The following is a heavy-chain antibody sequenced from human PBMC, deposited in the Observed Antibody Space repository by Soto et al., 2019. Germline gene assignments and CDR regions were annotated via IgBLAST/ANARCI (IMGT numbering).Heavy chain of an antibody. D-gene: IGHD3-3*02. CDR2: MRANSGDT. Sequence: QVQLVQPGAEVRKPGASVKVSCKASGDTFTNFDFNWVRQPTGRGLEWIGWMRANSGDTGHAQKFQGRVSMTRDTSMSTAYMELSSLRAEDTAVYYCARYIYGQGFKAWGQGTLVFVSS. V-gene: IGHV1-8*01. CDR1: GDTFTNFD. J-gene: IGHJ5*02. CDR3: ARYIYGQGFKA.